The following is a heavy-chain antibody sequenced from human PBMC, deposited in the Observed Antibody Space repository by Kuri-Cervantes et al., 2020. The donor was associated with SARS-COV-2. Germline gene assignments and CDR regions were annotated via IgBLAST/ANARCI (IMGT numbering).Heavy chain of an antibody. V-gene: IGHV3-23*01. CDR1: GFSFSSYA. Sequence: GESLKISCAASGFSFSSYAMSWVRQAPGKGLEWVSSISGSGDSTYYGDSVKGRFTISRDDSKNTLFLQMNGLRAEDTAVYYCARSTRITIFVDYWGQGTLVTVSS. CDR3: ARSTRITIFVDY. J-gene: IGHJ4*02. D-gene: IGHD3-3*01. CDR2: ISGSGDST.